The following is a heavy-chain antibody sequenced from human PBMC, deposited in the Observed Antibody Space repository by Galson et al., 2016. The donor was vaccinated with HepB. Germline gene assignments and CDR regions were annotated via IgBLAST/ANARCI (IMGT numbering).Heavy chain of an antibody. D-gene: IGHD4-11*01. CDR3: ANMNYNKGVDY. V-gene: IGHV3-66*01. CDR1: EFNVSTNF. J-gene: IGHJ4*02. CDR2: IYSGGRI. Sequence: SLRLSCAASEFNVSTNFMTWVRQAPGKGLEWVSLIYSGGRIYYADSVKGRFTISRDNSKNTLYLQMNSLRAEDTAVYYCANMNYNKGVDYWGQGTLVTVSS.